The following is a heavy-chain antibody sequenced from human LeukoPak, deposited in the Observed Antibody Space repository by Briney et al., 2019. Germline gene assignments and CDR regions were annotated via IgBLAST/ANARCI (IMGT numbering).Heavy chain of an antibody. CDR1: GFSFSSYE. J-gene: IGHJ6*03. D-gene: IGHD2-15*01. CDR2: ISASGTLT. CDR3: ARGYCSGGSCYDYYYYYYMDV. Sequence: GGSLRLSCAASGFSFSSYEMNWVRQAPGEGLGWISYISASGTLTHYADSVEGRFTISRDNAKNSLYLQMNSLRAEDTAVYYGARGYCSGGSCYDYYYYYYMDVWGKGTTVTVSS. V-gene: IGHV3-48*03.